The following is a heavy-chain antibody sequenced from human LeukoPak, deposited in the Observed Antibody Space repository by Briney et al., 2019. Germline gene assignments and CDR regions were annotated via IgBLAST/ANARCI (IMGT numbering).Heavy chain of an antibody. J-gene: IGHJ5*02. D-gene: IGHD3-22*01. Sequence: GGSLTLSCAASAFTFSSYAMSWVRQAHGKGLEWVSAISGSGGSTSYADSVKGRFAISRDNSKNTMYLQRNSGGAEDTAVYYCAKVHSSGYCYPLSWFDPWGQGTLVSVSS. V-gene: IGHV3-23*01. CDR3: AKVHSSGYCYPLSWFDP. CDR1: AFTFSSYA. CDR2: ISGSGGST.